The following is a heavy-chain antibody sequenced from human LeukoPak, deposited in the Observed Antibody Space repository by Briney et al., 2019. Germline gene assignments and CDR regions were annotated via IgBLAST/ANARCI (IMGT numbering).Heavy chain of an antibody. CDR1: GGSISSYY. J-gene: IGHJ6*02. CDR2: IYYSGST. CDR3: ARDNWNYGSSMVV. V-gene: IGHV4-59*01. D-gene: IGHD1-7*01. Sequence: SETLSLTCTVSGGSISSYYWSWIRQPPGKGLEWIGYIYYSGSTNYNPSLKSRVTISVDTSKNQFSLKLSSVTAADTAVYYCARDNWNYGSSMVVWGQGTTVTVSS.